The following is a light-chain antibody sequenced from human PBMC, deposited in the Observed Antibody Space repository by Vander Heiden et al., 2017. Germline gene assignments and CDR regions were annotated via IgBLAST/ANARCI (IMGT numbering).Light chain of an antibody. Sequence: EIVMTQSPAILSASPGERATLSCRASRSVSANLARYQQKPGQAPRLIIYGTSTRATGVPARFSGSGSGTQFILSISRLQSEDFALYYCQQYSDWPRTFGQGTKVEIK. CDR2: GTS. CDR3: QQYSDWPRT. CDR1: RSVSAN. J-gene: IGKJ1*01. V-gene: IGKV3-15*01.